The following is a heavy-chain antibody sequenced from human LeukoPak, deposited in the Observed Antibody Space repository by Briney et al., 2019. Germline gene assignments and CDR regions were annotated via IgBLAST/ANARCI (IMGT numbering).Heavy chain of an antibody. Sequence: PSETLSLTCAVSGGSISSGGYSWSWIRQPPGKGLEWIGYIYHSGSTYYNPSLKSRVTISVDRSKNQFSLKLSSVTAADTAVYYCARDEDSSGWNKLDYWGQGTLVTVSS. D-gene: IGHD6-19*01. CDR3: ARDEDSSGWNKLDY. CDR1: GGSISSGGYS. J-gene: IGHJ4*02. CDR2: IYHSGST. V-gene: IGHV4-30-2*01.